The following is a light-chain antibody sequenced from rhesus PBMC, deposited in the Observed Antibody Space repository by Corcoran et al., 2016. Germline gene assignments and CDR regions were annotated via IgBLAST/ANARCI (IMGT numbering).Light chain of an antibody. CDR2: EVA. CDR1: RSLWESEDGDTY. V-gene: IGKV2-104*01. CDR3: MQTLDLPDS. Sequence: DIVMTQTPLSLPVTLGEPASISCRPSRSLWESEDGDTYLAWDLQRPGLPTQLLIYEVANRAAGVPDRVSGSGSDTYCTMKISRVEAEDVGIYYCMQTLDLPDSFGHGTKMEIK. J-gene: IGKJ2*01.